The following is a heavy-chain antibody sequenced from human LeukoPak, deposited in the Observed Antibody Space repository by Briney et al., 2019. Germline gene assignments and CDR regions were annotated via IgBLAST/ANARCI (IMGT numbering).Heavy chain of an antibody. Sequence: SVKVSCKASGGTFSSYAISWVRQAPGQGLEWMGGIIPIFGTANYAQKFQGRVTITADESTSTAYMELSSLRSEDTAVYYCARADTAMVTGFDYWGRGTLVTVSS. V-gene: IGHV1-69*13. CDR3: ARADTAMVTGFDY. D-gene: IGHD5-18*01. CDR1: GGTFSSYA. CDR2: IIPIFGTA. J-gene: IGHJ4*02.